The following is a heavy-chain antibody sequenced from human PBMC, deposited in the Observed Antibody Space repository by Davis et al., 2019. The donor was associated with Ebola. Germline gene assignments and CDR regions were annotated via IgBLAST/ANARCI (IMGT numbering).Heavy chain of an antibody. Sequence: SVTVSCKASGYTFTNYDINWVRQATGQGLEWMGWMNPNSGNTGYAQKFQGRVSMTRNTSINTAYMELSSLRSEDTAVYYCARRGRVNYCSGGSCYSVWFDPWGQGTLVTVSS. D-gene: IGHD2-15*01. J-gene: IGHJ5*02. CDR3: ARRGRVNYCSGGSCYSVWFDP. CDR2: MNPNSGNT. V-gene: IGHV1-8*01. CDR1: GYTFTNYD.